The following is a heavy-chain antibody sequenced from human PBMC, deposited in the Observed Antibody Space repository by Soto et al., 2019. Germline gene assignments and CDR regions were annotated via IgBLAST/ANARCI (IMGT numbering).Heavy chain of an antibody. J-gene: IGHJ6*02. CDR3: ARVTGYSDCWSGYSSPYYYYGRDV. Sequence: SETLSRTCAVYGGCLSGYYWSWIRQPPGKGLEWSGEINHSGSTNYNPSLKSRVTISVDTSKNQFSLKLSSVTAADTAVYYCARVTGYSDCWSGYSSPYYYYGRDVWRRGTTGTVSS. CDR2: INHSGST. CDR1: GGCLSGYY. V-gene: IGHV4-34*01. D-gene: IGHD3-3*01.